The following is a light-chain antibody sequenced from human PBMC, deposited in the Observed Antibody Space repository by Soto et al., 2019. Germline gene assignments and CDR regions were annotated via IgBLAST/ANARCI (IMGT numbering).Light chain of an antibody. CDR3: AAWDDSLNGRV. V-gene: IGLV1-44*01. CDR1: SSNIGSNT. J-gene: IGLJ3*02. CDR2: SNN. Sequence: QSVLTQPPSVSGTRGQRVTISCSGSSSNIGSNTANWYQHPPGTAPKVLIYSNNRRPSGVPDRFSGSKSGTSASLAISGLQSEDEADYYCAAWDDSLNGRVFGGGTKLTVL.